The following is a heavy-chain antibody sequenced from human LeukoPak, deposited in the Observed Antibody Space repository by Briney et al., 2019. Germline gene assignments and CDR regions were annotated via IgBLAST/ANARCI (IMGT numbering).Heavy chain of an antibody. CDR2: ISSSGSTI. Sequence: RSGGSLRLSCAASGFTFSSYGMSWVRQAPGKGLEWVSYISSSGSTIYYADSVKGRFTISRDNAKNSLYVQMNSLRAEDTAVYYCARDRGWGMDVWGKGTTVTISS. D-gene: IGHD5-12*01. V-gene: IGHV3-48*04. J-gene: IGHJ6*03. CDR1: GFTFSSYG. CDR3: ARDRGWGMDV.